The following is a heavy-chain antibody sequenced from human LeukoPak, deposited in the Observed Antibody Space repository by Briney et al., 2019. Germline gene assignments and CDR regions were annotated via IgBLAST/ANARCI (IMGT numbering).Heavy chain of an antibody. CDR1: GGSISSGGYY. V-gene: IGHV4-39*07. J-gene: IGHJ4*02. Sequence: PSETLSLTCTVSGGSISSGGYYWSWIRQPPGKGLEWIGSIYYSGSTYYNPSLKSRVIISVDTSKNQFSLKLSSVTAADTAGYYCARRQLGGAFGYWGQGTLVTVSS. CDR2: IYYSGST. CDR3: ARRQLGGAFGY. D-gene: IGHD1-26*01.